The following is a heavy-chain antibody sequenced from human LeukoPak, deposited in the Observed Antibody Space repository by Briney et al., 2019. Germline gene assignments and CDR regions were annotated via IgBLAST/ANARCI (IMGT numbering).Heavy chain of an antibody. J-gene: IGHJ1*01. CDR3: ASWYSSSWYKVFQH. D-gene: IGHD6-13*01. V-gene: IGHV4-34*01. CDR2: INHSGST. Sequence: SETLSLTCAVYGGSFSGYYWSWIRQPPGKGLEWIGEINHSGSTNYNPSLKGRVTISVDTSKNQFSLKLSSVTAADTAVYYCASWYSSSWYKVFQHWGQGTLVTVSS. CDR1: GGSFSGYY.